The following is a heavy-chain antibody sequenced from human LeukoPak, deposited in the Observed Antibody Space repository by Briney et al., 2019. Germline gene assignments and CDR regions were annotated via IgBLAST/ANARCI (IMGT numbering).Heavy chain of an antibody. J-gene: IGHJ3*02. Sequence: GGSLRLSCAASGFTFSSYSMNWVRQAPGKGLEWVSSISSSSSYIYYADSVKGRFTISRDNAKNSLYLQMNSLRAEDTAVYHCARGELLLDAFDIWGQGTMVTVSS. V-gene: IGHV3-21*04. CDR3: ARGELLLDAFDI. CDR1: GFTFSSYS. CDR2: ISSSSSYI. D-gene: IGHD1-26*01.